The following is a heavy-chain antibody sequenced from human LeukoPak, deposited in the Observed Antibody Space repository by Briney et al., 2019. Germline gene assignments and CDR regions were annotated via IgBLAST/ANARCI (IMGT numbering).Heavy chain of an antibody. CDR3: ARFQKLSRYYYMDV. J-gene: IGHJ6*03. D-gene: IGHD1-1*01. CDR2: MYTSGST. V-gene: IGHV4-61*02. CDR1: GGSISSGSYY. Sequence: PSQTLSLTCTVSGGSISSGSYYWSWIRQPAGKGLEWIGRMYTSGSTNYNPSLKSRVTVSVDTSKNQFSLKLSSVTAADTAVYYCARFQKLSRYYYMDVWGKGTTVTVSS.